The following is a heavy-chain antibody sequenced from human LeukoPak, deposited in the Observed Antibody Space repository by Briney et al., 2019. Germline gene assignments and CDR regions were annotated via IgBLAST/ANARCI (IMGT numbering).Heavy chain of an antibody. CDR2: IYYSGST. V-gene: IGHV4-39*01. J-gene: IGHJ4*02. Sequence: SETLSLTCTVSGGSISSSSYYWGWIRQPPGKGLEWIGSIYYSGSTYYNPSLKSRVTISVDTSKNQFSLKLSSVTAADTAVYYCARRGGGSSWFYFDYWGQGTLVTVSS. CDR1: GGSISSSSYY. D-gene: IGHD6-13*01. CDR3: ARRGGGSSWFYFDY.